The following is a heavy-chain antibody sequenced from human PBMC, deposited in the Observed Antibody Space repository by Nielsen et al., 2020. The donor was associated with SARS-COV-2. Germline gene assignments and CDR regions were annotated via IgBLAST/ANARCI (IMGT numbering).Heavy chain of an antibody. CDR3: ARQEGEYCSGGSSFCVVAFDI. CDR2: IYPGDSDT. Sequence: GESLKISCKGSGYSFTSYWIGWVRQMPGKGLEWMGIIYPGDSDTRYSPSFQGQVTISADKSISTAYLQWSSLKASDTAMYYCARQEGEYCSGGSSFCVVAFDIWGQGTMVTVSS. CDR1: GYSFTSYW. J-gene: IGHJ3*02. V-gene: IGHV5-51*01. D-gene: IGHD2-15*01.